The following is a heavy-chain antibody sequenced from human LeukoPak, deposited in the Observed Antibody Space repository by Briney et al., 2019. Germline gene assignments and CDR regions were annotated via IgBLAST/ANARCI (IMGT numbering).Heavy chain of an antibody. CDR1: GFTFSSYA. Sequence: GGSLRLSCAASGFTFSSYAMSWVRQAPGKGLEWVSAISGSGSTIYYADSVKGRFTISRDNAKNSLYLQMNSLRAEDTAVYYCYRSGSWGQGTLVTVSS. CDR2: ISGSGSTI. J-gene: IGHJ5*02. CDR3: YRSGS. V-gene: IGHV3-23*01.